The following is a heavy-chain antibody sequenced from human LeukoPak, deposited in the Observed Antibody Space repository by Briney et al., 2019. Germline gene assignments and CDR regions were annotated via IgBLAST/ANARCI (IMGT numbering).Heavy chain of an antibody. Sequence: ETLSLTCAVYGCSFSGYYWSWIRQPPGKGLEWVGDIYTSGSTNYNPSLKSRVTISVDTSKNQFSLKLSSVTAADTAVYYCAGGYYDFWSGYYSFDYWGQGTLVTVSS. V-gene: IGHV4-4*09. D-gene: IGHD3-3*01. J-gene: IGHJ4*02. CDR3: AGGYYDFWSGYYSFDY. CDR2: IYTSGST. CDR1: GCSFSGYY.